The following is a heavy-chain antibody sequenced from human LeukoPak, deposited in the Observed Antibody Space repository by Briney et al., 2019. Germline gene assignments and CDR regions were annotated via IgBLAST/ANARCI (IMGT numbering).Heavy chain of an antibody. J-gene: IGHJ3*02. CDR3: AGSGYSYGLEAFDI. CDR1: GGSISSYY. V-gene: IGHV4-59*01. D-gene: IGHD5-18*01. CDR2: IYYSGST. Sequence: SETLSLTCTVSGGSISSYYWSWIRQPPGKGLEWIGYIYYSGSTKYHPSLKSRVTISVDTSKNQFSLKVSSVTAADTAVYYCAGSGYSYGLEAFDIWGQGTMVTVSS.